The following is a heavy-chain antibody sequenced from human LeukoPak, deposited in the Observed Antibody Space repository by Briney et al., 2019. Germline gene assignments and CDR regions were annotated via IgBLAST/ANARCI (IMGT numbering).Heavy chain of an antibody. CDR1: GGSISSYY. J-gene: IGHJ3*02. V-gene: IGHV4-4*07. D-gene: IGHD1-1*01. CDR3: ARVRYNWNDLDAFDI. CDR2: IYTSGGT. Sequence: KPSETLSLTCSVSGGSISSYYWSWIRQPAGKGLEWIGRIYTSGGTDYNPSLKSRVTMSVDTSEKQFSLKLSSVTAADTAVYYCARVRYNWNDLDAFDIWGQGTMVTVSS.